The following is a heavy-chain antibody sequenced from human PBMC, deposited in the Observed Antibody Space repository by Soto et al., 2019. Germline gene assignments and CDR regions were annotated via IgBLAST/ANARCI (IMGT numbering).Heavy chain of an antibody. CDR3: ARSRVTMVRGVIHYYYGMDV. J-gene: IGHJ6*02. CDR2: INHSGST. V-gene: IGHV4-34*01. Sequence: PSETLSLTCAVYGGSFSGYYWSWIRQPPGKGLEWIGEINHSGSTNYNPSLKSRVTISVDTSKNQFSLKLSSVTAADTAVYYCARSRVTMVRGVIHYYYGMDVWGQGTTVTVS. CDR1: GGSFSGYY. D-gene: IGHD3-10*01.